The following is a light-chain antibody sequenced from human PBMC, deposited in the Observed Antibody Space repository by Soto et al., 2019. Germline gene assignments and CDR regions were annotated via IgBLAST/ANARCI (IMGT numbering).Light chain of an antibody. CDR3: QHYGSSLRT. Sequence: EVVLTQSPDTLSLSPGERATLSCRASQSVSNTYLAWYQQKPGQAPRLLIYDTSSRATGIPDRFSGSGSGTDFTLTISRLDPEDFAVYYCQHYGSSLRTFGQGTKVEIK. CDR1: QSVSNTY. J-gene: IGKJ1*01. V-gene: IGKV3-20*01. CDR2: DTS.